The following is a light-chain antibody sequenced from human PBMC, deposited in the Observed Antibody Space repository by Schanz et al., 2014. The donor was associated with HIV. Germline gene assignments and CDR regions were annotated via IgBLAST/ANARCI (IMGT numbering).Light chain of an antibody. J-gene: IGLJ3*02. CDR1: SSNIGSNT. CDR2: SNN. V-gene: IGLV1-44*01. Sequence: QSVLTQPPSASGTPGQRVTISCSGSSSNIGSNTVNWYQPPPGTPPKLLIYSNNQRPSRVPDRFSGSKSGTSASLAISGLQSEDEADYYCAGWDDSLNVWVFGGGTKLTVL. CDR3: AGWDDSLNVWV.